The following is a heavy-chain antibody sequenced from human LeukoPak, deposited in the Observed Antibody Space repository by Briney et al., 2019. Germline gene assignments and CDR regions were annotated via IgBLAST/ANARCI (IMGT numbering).Heavy chain of an antibody. Sequence: SETLSLTCTVSGGSITGSSDYWGWIRQPPGKGLEWIGSMYYSGSTYYNPSLKSRLTISVDTSKNQFSLKLTSVTAADTAVYYCARQYYDNTGYYYFDYWGQGTLVTVSS. CDR1: GGSITGSSDY. V-gene: IGHV4-39*01. J-gene: IGHJ4*02. CDR3: ARQYYDNTGYYYFDY. D-gene: IGHD3-22*01. CDR2: MYYSGST.